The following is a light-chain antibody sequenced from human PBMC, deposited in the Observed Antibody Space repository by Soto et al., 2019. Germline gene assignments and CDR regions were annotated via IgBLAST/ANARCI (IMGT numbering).Light chain of an antibody. CDR1: ESVNRVY. J-gene: IGKJ3*01. Sequence: EIVLTQSPGTLSLSPGERATLSCRASESVNRVYLAWYQHKPGQAPRLLIFGASERATGIPDRFSGSGSGTDFTLTISRLEPEDFAVYYCQQYVTPPFTVGPGTKVDIK. CDR3: QQYVTPPFT. CDR2: GAS. V-gene: IGKV3-20*01.